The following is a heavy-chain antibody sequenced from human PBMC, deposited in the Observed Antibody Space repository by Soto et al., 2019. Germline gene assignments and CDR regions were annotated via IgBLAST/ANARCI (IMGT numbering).Heavy chain of an antibody. V-gene: IGHV4-30-4*01. Sequence: QVQLQESGPGLVKPSQTLSLTCTVSGGSISSGDYYWSWIRQPPGNGLEWIGYIYYSGSTYYNPSLKSRVTISVETSKNQFSLKLSSVTAADTAVYYCARGGTTSDRGPTQNWGQGTLVTVSS. CDR3: ARGGTTSDRGPTQN. CDR2: IYYSGST. CDR1: GGSISSGDYY. J-gene: IGHJ4*02. D-gene: IGHD4-17*01.